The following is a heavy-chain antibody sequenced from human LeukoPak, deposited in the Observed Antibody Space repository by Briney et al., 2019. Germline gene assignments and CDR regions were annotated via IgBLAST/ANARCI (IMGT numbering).Heavy chain of an antibody. V-gene: IGHV1-2*02. D-gene: IGHD1-26*01. Sequence: ASVKVSCKASGFTFSDSYMHWVRQAPGQGLEWMGWISPNSGVSNFAQKFQGRVTMTRDTSITTAYMELSGLKSDVTAMYYCARRGGRYSSDYWGQGTLVTVSS. CDR1: GFTFSDSY. CDR2: ISPNSGVS. CDR3: ARRGGRYSSDY. J-gene: IGHJ4*02.